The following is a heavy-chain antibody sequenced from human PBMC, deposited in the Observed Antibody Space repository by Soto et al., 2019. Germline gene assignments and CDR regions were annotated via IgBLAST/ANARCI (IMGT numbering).Heavy chain of an antibody. V-gene: IGHV4-59*08. J-gene: IGHJ4*02. Sequence: PSETLSLTCTVSGGSISSYYWSWIRQPPGKGLEWIGYIYYSGSTNYNPSLKSRVTISVDTSKNQFSLKLSSVTAADTAVYYCARLNWNALDYWGQGTLVTVSS. CDR2: IYYSGST. CDR3: ARLNWNALDY. D-gene: IGHD1-1*01. CDR1: GGSISSYY.